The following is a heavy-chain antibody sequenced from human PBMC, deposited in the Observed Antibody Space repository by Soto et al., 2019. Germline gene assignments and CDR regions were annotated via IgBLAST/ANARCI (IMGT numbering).Heavy chain of an antibody. D-gene: IGHD3-3*01. J-gene: IGHJ5*02. V-gene: IGHV3-15*07. CDR1: GFTFSNAW. CDR2: IKSKTDGGTT. Sequence: GGSLRLSCAASGFTFSNAWMNWVRQAPGKGLEWVGRIKSKTDGGTTDYAAPVKGRFTISRDDSKNTLYLQMNSLKTEDTAVYYCTTDPRFLAVAKSERQVGFDPWGQGTLVTVSS. CDR3: TTDPRFLAVAKSERQVGFDP.